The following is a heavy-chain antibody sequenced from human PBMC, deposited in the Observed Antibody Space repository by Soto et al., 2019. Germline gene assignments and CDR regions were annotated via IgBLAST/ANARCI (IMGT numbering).Heavy chain of an antibody. J-gene: IGHJ4*02. CDR3: ARTDKYNSQSSGWANRFDY. CDR1: GFIFSNYA. D-gene: IGHD6-19*01. Sequence: EVQLLESGGDLVQPGGSLRLSFAASGFIFSNYAMTWVRQAPGKGPEWVSTFTSGGSTYYRDTVKGRFTISRDNSKNTLYLQMNSLRAEATAVYYCARTDKYNSQSSGWANRFDYWGQGTLVTVSS. V-gene: IGHV3-23*01. CDR2: FTSGGST.